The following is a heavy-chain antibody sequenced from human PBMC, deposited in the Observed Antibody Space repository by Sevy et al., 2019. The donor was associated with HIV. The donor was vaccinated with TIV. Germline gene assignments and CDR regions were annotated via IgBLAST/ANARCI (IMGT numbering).Heavy chain of an antibody. J-gene: IGHJ4*02. CDR3: ARDGVNWGPRGYFDY. D-gene: IGHD7-27*01. V-gene: IGHV3-30-3*01. CDR2: ISYDGSNK. CDR1: GFTFSSYA. Sequence: GGSLRLSCAASGFTFSSYAMHWVRQAPGKGLEWMAVISYDGSNKYYADSVKGRFTISRDNSKNTLYLQMNSLRAEDTAVYYCARDGVNWGPRGYFDYWGQGTLVTVSS.